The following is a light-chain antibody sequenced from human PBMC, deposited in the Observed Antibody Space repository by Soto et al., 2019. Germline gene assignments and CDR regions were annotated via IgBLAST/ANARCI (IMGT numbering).Light chain of an antibody. V-gene: IGKV3-20*01. CDR2: GAS. CDR1: QSVSSSY. Sequence: EIVLTQSPGTLSLTPGERATLSCRASQSVSSSYLTWYQQKPGQAPRLLIYGASSRATGIPDRFSGSGSGTDFTLTISRLEPEDFAVYYCQQYYSTPALTFGGGTKVDI. J-gene: IGKJ4*01. CDR3: QQYYSTPALT.